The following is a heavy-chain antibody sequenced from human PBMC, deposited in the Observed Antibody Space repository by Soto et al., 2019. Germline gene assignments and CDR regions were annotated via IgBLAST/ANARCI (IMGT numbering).Heavy chain of an antibody. D-gene: IGHD3-10*01. V-gene: IGHV1-69*05. CDR2: IIPIFGTA. J-gene: IGHJ4*02. Sequence: ASVKVSCKASGGTFSSYAISWVRQAPGQGLEWMGGIIPIFGTANYAQKLQGRVTMTTDASTSTAYMELRSLRSDDTAVYYCAVTMVRGVIIPFDYWGQGTLVTVSS. CDR1: GGTFSSYA. CDR3: AVTMVRGVIIPFDY.